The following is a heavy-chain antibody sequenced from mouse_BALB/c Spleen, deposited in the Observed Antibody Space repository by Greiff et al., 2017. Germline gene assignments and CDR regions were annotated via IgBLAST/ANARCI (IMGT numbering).Heavy chain of an antibody. D-gene: IGHD2-4*01. CDR1: GYTFTSYW. CDR3: GRSTMITEFAY. V-gene: IGHV1-87*01. J-gene: IGHJ3*01. Sequence: QVQLKQSGAELARPGASVKLSCKASGYTFTSYWMQWVKQRPGQGLEWIGAIYPGDGDTRYTQKFNGKATLTADKSSSTAYMQLSSLASEDSAVYYCGRSTMITEFAYWGQGTLVTVSA. CDR2: IYPGDGDT.